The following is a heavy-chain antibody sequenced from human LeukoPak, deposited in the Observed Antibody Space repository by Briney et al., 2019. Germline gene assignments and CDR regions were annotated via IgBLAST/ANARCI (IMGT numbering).Heavy chain of an antibody. Sequence: SETLSLTCTVSGGSISSYYWSWIRQPPGKGLEWLGEINHSGSTNYNPSLKSRVTISVDTSKNQFSLKLSSVTAADTAVYYCARVGNYYDRNPYFDYWGQGTLVTVSS. CDR1: GGSISSYY. V-gene: IGHV4-34*01. J-gene: IGHJ4*02. CDR3: ARVGNYYDRNPYFDY. CDR2: INHSGST. D-gene: IGHD3-22*01.